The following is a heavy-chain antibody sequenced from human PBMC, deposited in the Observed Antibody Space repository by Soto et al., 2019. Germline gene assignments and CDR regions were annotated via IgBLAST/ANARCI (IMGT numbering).Heavy chain of an antibody. CDR3: ARQSPMGYCSGGCWFDP. Sequence: QLQLQESGPGLVKPSETLSLTCTVSGGSISSSSYYWGWIRQPPGKGLEWIGSIYYSGSTYYNPSLKSRVTISVDTSKNQFSLKLSSVTAADTAVYYCARQSPMGYCSGGCWFDPWGQGTLVTVSS. CDR2: IYYSGST. J-gene: IGHJ5*02. CDR1: GGSISSSSYY. D-gene: IGHD2-15*01. V-gene: IGHV4-39*01.